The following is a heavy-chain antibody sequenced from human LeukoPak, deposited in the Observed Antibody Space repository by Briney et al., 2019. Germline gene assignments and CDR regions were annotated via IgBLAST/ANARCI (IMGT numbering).Heavy chain of an antibody. D-gene: IGHD3-10*01. Sequence: GGSLRLSCAASGFTFSSYAMSWVRQAPGKGLEWVSAISGSGGSTYYADSVKGRFTISKDSSKSTLYLQMNSLRAEDTAVYYCTRSYYGSGRPRSYFDHWGQGTLVTVSS. CDR2: ISGSGGST. J-gene: IGHJ4*02. CDR1: GFTFSSYA. V-gene: IGHV3-23*01. CDR3: TRSYYGSGRPRSYFDH.